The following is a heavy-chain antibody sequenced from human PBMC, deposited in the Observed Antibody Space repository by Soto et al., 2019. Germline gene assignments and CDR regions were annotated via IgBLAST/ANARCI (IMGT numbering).Heavy chain of an antibody. CDR3: ASPTITAGAFDI. V-gene: IGHV1-8*01. Sequence: ASVKVSCKASGYTFTSYDINWVRQATGQGLEWMGWMNPNSGNTGYAQKFQGRVTMTRNTSISTAYMELSSLRSEDTAVYYCASPTITAGAFDIWGQGTMVTVSS. CDR1: GYTFTSYD. D-gene: IGHD3-10*01. CDR2: MNPNSGNT. J-gene: IGHJ3*02.